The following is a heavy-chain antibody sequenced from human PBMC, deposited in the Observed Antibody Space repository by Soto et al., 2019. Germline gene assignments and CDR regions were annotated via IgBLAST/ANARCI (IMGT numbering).Heavy chain of an antibody. Sequence: SVKVSCKASGGTFSSYAISWVRQAPGQGLEWMGGIIPIFGTANYAQKFQGRVTITADESTSTAYMELSSLRSEDTAVYYCARLSGXXXXXXXXCYAFDIWGQGTMVTVSS. V-gene: IGHV1-69*13. D-gene: IGHD3-10*01. CDR3: ARLSGXXXXXXXXCYAFDI. CDR1: GGTFSSYA. CDR2: IIPIFGTA. J-gene: IGHJ3*02.